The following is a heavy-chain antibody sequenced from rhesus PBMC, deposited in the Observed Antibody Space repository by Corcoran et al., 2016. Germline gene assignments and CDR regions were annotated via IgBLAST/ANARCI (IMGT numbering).Heavy chain of an antibody. D-gene: IGHD2-21*01. CDR1: NYPIGSAYG. Sequence: QVQLQESGPGLVKPSETLSHTCAVSNYPIGSAYGWSWIRQHPETGLEWIGYGGGGTWTTYSTPSPKSLVSISKDTSKNQFSLKLNSMSAADTAVYYCARFTKGGSGGWFFDYWGQGVLVTVSS. J-gene: IGHJ4*01. CDR3: ARFTKGGSGGWFFDY. V-gene: IGHV4-127*01. CDR2: GGGGTWTT.